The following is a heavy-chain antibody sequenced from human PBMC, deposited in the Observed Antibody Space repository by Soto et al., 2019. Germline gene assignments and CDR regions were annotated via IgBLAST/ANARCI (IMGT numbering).Heavy chain of an antibody. J-gene: IGHJ1*01. CDR2: ISYNGNSK. D-gene: IGHD1-26*01. Sequence: QVQLVESGGGVVQPGRSLRLSCAASGFTLNKYDIHWVRQAPCKGLERVAVISYNGNSKYFSDSVKGQFTISRDNSDNTGFLQMNSLRPEDSAVYYCAEDRLDFVIVGDLEHWGQGALLTVPS. CDR3: AEDRLDFVIVGDLEH. CDR1: GFTLNKYD. V-gene: IGHV3-30*18.